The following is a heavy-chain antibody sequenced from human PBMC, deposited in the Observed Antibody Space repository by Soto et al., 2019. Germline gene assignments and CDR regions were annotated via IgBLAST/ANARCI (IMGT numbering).Heavy chain of an antibody. Sequence: PSETLSLTCTVSGVSIISGDYYWIWIRQPPGKGLEWIGYIYYSGSTYYNPSLKSRVTISVDTSKNQFSLKLSSVTAADTAVYYCARACIVYYDSSGYPWYFYFWGQGTLVTVSS. J-gene: IGHJ4*02. V-gene: IGHV4-30-4*01. CDR3: ARACIVYYDSSGYPWYFYF. CDR2: IYYSGST. D-gene: IGHD3-22*01. CDR1: GVSIISGDYY.